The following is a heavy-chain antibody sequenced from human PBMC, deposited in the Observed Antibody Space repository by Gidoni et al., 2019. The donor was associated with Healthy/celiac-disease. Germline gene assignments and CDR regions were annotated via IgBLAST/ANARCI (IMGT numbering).Heavy chain of an antibody. J-gene: IGHJ3*02. CDR3: ARDGPYYYEAWGAFDI. CDR2: ISSSSSYI. D-gene: IGHD3-22*01. V-gene: IGHV3-21*01. CDR1: GFTFSSYS. Sequence: EVQLVESGGGLVKPGGSLRLSCAASGFTFSSYSMNWVRQAPGKGLEWVSSISSSSSYIYYADSVKGRFTISRDNAKNSLYLQINSLGAEDTAVYYCARDGPYYYEAWGAFDIWGQGTMVTVSS.